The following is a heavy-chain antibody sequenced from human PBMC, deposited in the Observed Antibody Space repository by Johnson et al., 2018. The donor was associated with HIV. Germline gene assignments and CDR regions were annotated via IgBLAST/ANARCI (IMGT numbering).Heavy chain of an antibody. CDR1: GFTVSSNY. CDR2: IKRKTDGGTT. CDR3: TTAPPASRLFNETFDI. V-gene: IGHV3-15*01. J-gene: IGHJ3*02. D-gene: IGHD2-2*01. Sequence: VQLVVSGGGLIQPGGSLRLSCAASGFTVSSNYMSWVRQAPGKGLEWVGRIKRKTDGGTTDYAAPVKGRFTISRDDSKNTLYLQMNSLNTEDTAVYYCTTAPPASRLFNETFDIWGRGAMVPVSS.